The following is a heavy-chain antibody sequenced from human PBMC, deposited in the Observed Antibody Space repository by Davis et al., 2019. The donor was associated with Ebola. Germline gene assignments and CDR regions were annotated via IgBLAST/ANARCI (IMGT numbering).Heavy chain of an antibody. Sequence: SETLSLTCAVSGGSISSSNWWSWVRQPPGKGLEWIGEIYHSGSTNYNPSLKSRVTISVDKSKNQFSLKLNSVTAADTAVYYCAKDFRYRSSSGPSGWYCDLWGRGTLVTVSS. CDR2: IYHSGST. CDR3: AKDFRYRSSSGPSGWYCDL. CDR1: GGSISSSNW. D-gene: IGHD6-6*01. J-gene: IGHJ2*01. V-gene: IGHV4-4*02.